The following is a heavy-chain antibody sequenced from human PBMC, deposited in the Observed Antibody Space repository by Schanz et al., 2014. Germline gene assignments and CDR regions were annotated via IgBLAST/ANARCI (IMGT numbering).Heavy chain of an antibody. J-gene: IGHJ4*02. Sequence: QVQLVESGGGVVRPGRSLRLSCAASGFTFNNYGMHWVRQAPGKGLEWVAVIWDDGTDRYYADSVKGRFTISRDNAKNSMYLQMNSLRAEDTAVYYCVRGGVTSIGFWGQGTLVTVSS. V-gene: IGHV3-33*01. CDR1: GFTFNNYG. CDR3: VRGGVTSIGF. D-gene: IGHD2-21*02. CDR2: IWDDGTDR.